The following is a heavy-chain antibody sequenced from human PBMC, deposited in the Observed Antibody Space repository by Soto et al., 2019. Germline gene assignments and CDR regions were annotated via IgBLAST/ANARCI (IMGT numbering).Heavy chain of an antibody. V-gene: IGHV4-59*01. D-gene: IGHD2-21*01. J-gene: IGHJ4*02. CDR3: ARTSSILWRGFDY. CDR1: GGSISSYY. Sequence: GSLRLSCTVSGGSISSYYWSWIRQPPGKGLEWIGYIYYSGSTNYNPSLKSRVTISVDTSKNQFSLKLSSVTAADTAVYYCARTSSILWRGFDYWGQGTLVTVSS. CDR2: IYYSGST.